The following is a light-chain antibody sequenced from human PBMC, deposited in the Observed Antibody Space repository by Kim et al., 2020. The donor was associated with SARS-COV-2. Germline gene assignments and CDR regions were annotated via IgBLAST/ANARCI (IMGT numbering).Light chain of an antibody. CDR1: SSDVGSYNF. CDR2: DVT. V-gene: IGLV2-11*03. CDR3: CSHAGTFYV. Sequence: PGQSVTISCTGTSSDVGSYNFVSWYQQHPGKVPKLVIYDVTKRPSGVPDRFSGSKSGNTASLTISGLQAEDDADYYCCSHAGTFYVFGGGTQLTVL. J-gene: IGLJ3*02.